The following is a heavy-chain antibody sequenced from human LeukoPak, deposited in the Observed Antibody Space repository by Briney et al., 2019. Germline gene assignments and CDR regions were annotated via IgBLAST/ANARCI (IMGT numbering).Heavy chain of an antibody. J-gene: IGHJ4*02. CDR2: INPNSGGT. D-gene: IGHD5-18*01. V-gene: IGHV1-2*02. Sequence: ASVKVSCKASGYTFTGYYMHWVRQAPGQGLEWMGWINPNSGGTNYAQKSQGRVTMTRDTSISTAYMELSRLRSDDTAVYYCARDSEYSYGPPNYWGQGTLVTVSS. CDR1: GYTFTGYY. CDR3: ARDSEYSYGPPNY.